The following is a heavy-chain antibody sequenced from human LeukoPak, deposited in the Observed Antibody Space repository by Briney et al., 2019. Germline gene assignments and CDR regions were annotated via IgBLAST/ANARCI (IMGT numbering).Heavy chain of an antibody. J-gene: IGHJ3*01. CDR2: TYYRSKWYS. D-gene: IGHD5-24*01. Sequence: PSQTLSLTCAISGDIVSSNTTACNWIRQSPSRGLEWLGRTYYRSKWYSDYAASVKSRITINPDTSKNQFFLHLNSVTAEDTAVYYCVRGGQGDGYSADEAFDFWGQGTVVTDSS. V-gene: IGHV6-1*01. CDR1: GDIVSSNTTA. CDR3: VRGGQGDGYSADEAFDF.